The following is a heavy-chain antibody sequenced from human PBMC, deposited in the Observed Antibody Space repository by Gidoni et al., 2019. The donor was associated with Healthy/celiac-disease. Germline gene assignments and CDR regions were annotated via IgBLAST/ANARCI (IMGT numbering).Heavy chain of an antibody. CDR1: GLTFSSYA. D-gene: IGHD3-3*01. CDR2: ISGSGGST. J-gene: IGHJ6*02. V-gene: IGHV3-23*01. CDR3: AKGPLEWRMDV. Sequence: GQPLESGGGLVQPGGSLRPSCAAPGLTFSSYAMSWVRQAPGKGLEWVSAISGSGGSTYYADSVKGRFTISRDNSKNTLYLQMNSLRAEDTAVYYCAKGPLEWRMDVWGQGTTVTVSS.